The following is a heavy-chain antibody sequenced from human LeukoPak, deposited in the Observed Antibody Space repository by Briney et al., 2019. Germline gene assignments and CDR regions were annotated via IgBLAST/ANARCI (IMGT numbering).Heavy chain of an antibody. V-gene: IGHV1-46*01. CDR1: GYTFTTNY. CDR2: INPGGGDT. CDR3: ARGSFAGTGGYFASNPFFDY. D-gene: IGHD2-2*03. J-gene: IGHJ4*02. Sequence: ASVKVSCKASGYTFTTNYMHWVRQAPGQGLEWVGIINPGGGDTNYAQKFQGRVTLIRDTSTSTVSMELSSLRSEDTAVYYCARGSFAGTGGYFASNPFFDYWGQGTLVTVSS.